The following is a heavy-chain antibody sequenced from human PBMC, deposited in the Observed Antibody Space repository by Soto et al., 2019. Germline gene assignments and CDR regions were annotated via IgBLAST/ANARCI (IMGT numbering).Heavy chain of an antibody. D-gene: IGHD4-17*01. CDR3: ARGRLRPNHYMDV. CDR2: IYDSGSA. Sequence: QVQLQESGPGLVKPSQTLSLTCIVSGDSISRGGYFWTWIRQHPGKGLEWIVYIYDSGSAFYNPSLKSRVTMSVDTSKNQFSLNLRSVTAADTAVFYCARGRLRPNHYMDVWGKGTAVAVSS. J-gene: IGHJ6*03. CDR1: GDSISRGGYF. V-gene: IGHV4-31*03.